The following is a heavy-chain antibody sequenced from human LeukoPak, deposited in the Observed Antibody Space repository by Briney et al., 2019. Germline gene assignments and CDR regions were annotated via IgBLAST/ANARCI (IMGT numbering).Heavy chain of an antibody. J-gene: IGHJ4*02. V-gene: IGHV1-18*01. CDR2: ISGHNGNT. CDR3: ARAGVNIGGIIVNSLDS. CDR1: GYTFTNFD. Sequence: ASVKVSCKTSGYTFTNFDISWVRQAPGQGPEWMGWISGHNGNTKYAKNLQDRVKMTIDTSTTTEYMELRSLTSDDTGVYYCARAGVNIGGIIVNSLDSWGQGTLVTVSS. D-gene: IGHD3-16*02.